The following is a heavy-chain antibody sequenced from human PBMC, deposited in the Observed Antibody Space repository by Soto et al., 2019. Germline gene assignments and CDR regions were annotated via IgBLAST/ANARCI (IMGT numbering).Heavy chain of an antibody. Sequence: QVQLVQSGAEVKKPGASVKVSCKASGYTFTSYGISWVRQAPGQGLEWMGWISAYNDNTNYAQKVQGRVILTIDTSTTTGYMELRSLRSDDTAVYYCARGQIQSDFDYWGQGTLVTVSS. CDR3: ARGQIQSDFDY. D-gene: IGHD3-3*01. CDR1: GYTFTSYG. J-gene: IGHJ4*02. V-gene: IGHV1-18*01. CDR2: ISAYNDNT.